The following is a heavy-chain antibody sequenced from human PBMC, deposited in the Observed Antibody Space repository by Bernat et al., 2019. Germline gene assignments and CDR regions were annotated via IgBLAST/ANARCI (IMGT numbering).Heavy chain of an antibody. J-gene: IGHJ4*02. CDR2: INHSGST. V-gene: IGHV4-34*01. CDR1: GGSFSGYY. D-gene: IGHD3-10*01. CDR3: ARLAGRITMVQGVSDY. Sequence: QVQLQQWGAGLLKPSETLSLTCAVYGGSFSGYYWSWIRQPPGKGLEWIGEINHSGSTNYNPSLKSRVTISVDTSKNQFSLKLNSETAADTAVYYCARLAGRITMVQGVSDYWGQGTLVTVS.